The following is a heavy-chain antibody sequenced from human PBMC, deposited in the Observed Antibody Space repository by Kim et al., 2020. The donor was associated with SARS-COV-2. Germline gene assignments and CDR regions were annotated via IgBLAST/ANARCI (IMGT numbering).Heavy chain of an antibody. V-gene: IGHV3-30*18. D-gene: IGHD4-17*01. J-gene: IGHJ6*02. CDR2: ISYDGSNK. CDR1: GFTFSSYG. Sequence: GGSLRLSCAASGFTFSSYGMHWVRQAPGKGLEWVAVISYDGSNKYYADSVKGRFTISRDNSKNTLYLQMNSLRAEDTAVYYCAKDRVVTTVTHYYYYGMDVWGQGTTVTVSS. CDR3: AKDRVVTTVTHYYYYGMDV.